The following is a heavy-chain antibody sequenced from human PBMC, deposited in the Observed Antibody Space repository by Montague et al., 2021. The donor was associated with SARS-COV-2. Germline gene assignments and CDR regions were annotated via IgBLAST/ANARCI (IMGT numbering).Heavy chain of an antibody. Sequence: PALVKPTQTLTLTCTFSGLSLTTSGAGVGWIRQPPGKALECLALICRDDDKRYSPPLKSRLTITKDTSKNQVVLTMTNMDPVDTATYYCAHRRGLLLSDAFDVWGQGTMVTVSS. V-gene: IGHV2-5*02. D-gene: IGHD1-26*01. J-gene: IGHJ3*01. CDR3: AHRRGLLLSDAFDV. CDR1: GLSLTTSGAG. CDR2: ICRDDDK.